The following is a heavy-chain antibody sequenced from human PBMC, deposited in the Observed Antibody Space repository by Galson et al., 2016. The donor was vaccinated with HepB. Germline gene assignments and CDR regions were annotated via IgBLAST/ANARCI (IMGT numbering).Heavy chain of an antibody. CDR1: GGSALSGDYY. V-gene: IGHV4-31*03. D-gene: IGHD6-25*01. J-gene: IGHJ4*02. CDR3: ARGDITAAFDH. CDR2: VHYSGTT. Sequence: TLSLTCSVSGGSALSGDYYWTWIRQLPGKGLEWIGYVHYSGTTYYNPSLKSRLTMSTDIPTSQFSLRLNSVTAADTAVYYCARGDITAAFDHWGPGALVTVSS.